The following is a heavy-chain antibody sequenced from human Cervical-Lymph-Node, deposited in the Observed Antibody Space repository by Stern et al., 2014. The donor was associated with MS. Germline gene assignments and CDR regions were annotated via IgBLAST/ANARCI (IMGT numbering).Heavy chain of an antibody. CDR3: VRADGSTDDY. J-gene: IGHJ4*02. CDR1: GFSFRTYY. CDR2: ISSSGDHI. Sequence: VQLVGSGGGLVKPGGSLRLSCAASGFSFRTYYMSWIRQAPVKGLAWFSYISSSGDHIDYADSVKGRFTISRDNAKNSLYLQMNSLRADDTAIYYCVRADGSTDDYWGQGTLVTVSS. D-gene: IGHD3-10*01. V-gene: IGHV3-11*01.